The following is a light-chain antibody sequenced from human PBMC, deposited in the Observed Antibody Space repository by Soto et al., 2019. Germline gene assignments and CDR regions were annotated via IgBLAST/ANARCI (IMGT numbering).Light chain of an antibody. CDR1: QSVSGSY. Sequence: IGLTQAPRTLSLSPEERATLSCGASQSVSGSYLAWYQQKPGQAPRLVIYDASSRATGIPDRFSGSGSGADFTLTISRLEPEDFAVYYCQQYASSPRTFGQVTNVDI. J-gene: IGKJ1*01. CDR3: QQYASSPRT. V-gene: IGKV3-20*01. CDR2: DAS.